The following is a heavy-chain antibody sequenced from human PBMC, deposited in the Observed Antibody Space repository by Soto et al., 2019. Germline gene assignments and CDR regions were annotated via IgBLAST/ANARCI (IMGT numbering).Heavy chain of an antibody. J-gene: IGHJ6*02. D-gene: IGHD4-4*01. CDR3: ASMGSCSNCDYCYCRMDV. V-gene: IGHV1-69*12. CDR1: GGTFSSYA. CDR2: IIPIFGTA. Sequence: QVQLVQSGAEVKKPGSSVKVSCKASGGTFSSYAISWVRQAPGQGLEWMGGIIPIFGTANYAEEFQGRVTITADDSTSHANMEQRPLRSQSTAVYYCASMGSCSNCDYCYCRMDVWGQGTTVTVSS.